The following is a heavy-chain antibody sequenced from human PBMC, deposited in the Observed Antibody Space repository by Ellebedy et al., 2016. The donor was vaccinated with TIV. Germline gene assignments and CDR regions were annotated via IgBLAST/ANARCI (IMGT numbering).Heavy chain of an antibody. CDR1: GGSITNGTYH. D-gene: IGHD4-17*01. V-gene: IGHV4-61*02. Sequence: SETLSLTXSVSGGSITNGTYHWIWIRQPAGKGLEWIGLISPSGSTNYNPSLKSRVTMSIDTSKNQLSLQVRSGTAADTAVYYCTRRNGGEYAFDIWGQGTMVTVSS. J-gene: IGHJ3*02. CDR3: TRRNGGEYAFDI. CDR2: ISPSGST.